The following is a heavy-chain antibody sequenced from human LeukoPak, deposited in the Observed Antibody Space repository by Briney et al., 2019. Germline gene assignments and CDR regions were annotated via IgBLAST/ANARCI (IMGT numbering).Heavy chain of an antibody. CDR2: INHSGST. J-gene: IGHJ2*01. Sequence: SKTLSLTCAVYGGSFSGYYWSWIRQPPGKGLEWIGEINHSGSTNYNPSLKSRVTISVDTSKNQFSLKLSSVTAADTAVYYCARRKSGWYETAANWYFDLWGRGTLVTVSS. CDR3: ARRKSGWYETAANWYFDL. CDR1: GGSFSGYY. V-gene: IGHV4-34*01. D-gene: IGHD6-19*01.